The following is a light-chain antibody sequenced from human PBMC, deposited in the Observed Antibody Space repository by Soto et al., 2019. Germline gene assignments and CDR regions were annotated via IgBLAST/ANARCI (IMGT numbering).Light chain of an antibody. V-gene: IGKV1-39*01. Sequence: EIQITQSLSYLAASVGDRGTITCLASQSISIYLNWHQMQPGKAHNLLMYGASYLKSGAPTRFSGSGSGTDFTLTISRLQPEDLAIYDGQQTYTTPQITGSQVTRVEIK. CDR2: GAS. J-gene: IGKJ5*01. CDR3: QQTYTTPQIT. CDR1: QSISIY.